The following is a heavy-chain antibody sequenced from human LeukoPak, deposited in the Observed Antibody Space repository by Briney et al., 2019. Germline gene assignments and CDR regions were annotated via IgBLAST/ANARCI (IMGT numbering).Heavy chain of an antibody. CDR1: AFTFTISA. Sequence: EASVTVSFKSAAFTFTISAVQWVRQARGQRLEWIGWIVVGSGNTNYAQKFQERVTITRDMSTSTAYMELSSLRSEDTAVYYCACEGDHYDILTGQNWFDPWGRGTLVTVSS. CDR3: ACEGDHYDILTGQNWFDP. J-gene: IGHJ5*02. CDR2: IVVGSGNT. D-gene: IGHD3-9*01. V-gene: IGHV1-58*01.